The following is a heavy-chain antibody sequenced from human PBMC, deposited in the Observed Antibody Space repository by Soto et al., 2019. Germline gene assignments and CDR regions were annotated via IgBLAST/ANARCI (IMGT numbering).Heavy chain of an antibody. CDR2: ISGSGGST. D-gene: IGHD1-26*01. Sequence: GGSLRLSCAASGCTFSSYAMSWVRQAPGKGLEWVSAISGSGGSTYYADSVKGRFTISRDNSKNTLYLQMNSLRAEDTAVYYCAKVRSGSYFLVALDYWGQGTLVTVSS. CDR3: AKVRSGSYFLVALDY. J-gene: IGHJ4*02. V-gene: IGHV3-23*01. CDR1: GCTFSSYA.